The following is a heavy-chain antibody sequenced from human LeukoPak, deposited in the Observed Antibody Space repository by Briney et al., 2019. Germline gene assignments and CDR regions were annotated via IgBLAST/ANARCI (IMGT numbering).Heavy chain of an antibody. V-gene: IGHV3-21*01. J-gene: IGHJ6*04. CDR1: RFTFSSYS. Sequence: GGSLRLSCAASRFTFSSYSMNWVRQAPGKGLEWVSSISSSGSYIYYADSVKGRFTISRDNAKNSLYLQMNSLRAEDAAVYYCAELGITMIGGVWGKGTTVTISS. CDR2: ISSSGSYI. D-gene: IGHD3-10*02. CDR3: AELGITMIGGV.